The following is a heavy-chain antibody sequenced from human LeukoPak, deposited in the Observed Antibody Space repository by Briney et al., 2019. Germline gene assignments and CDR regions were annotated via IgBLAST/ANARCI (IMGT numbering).Heavy chain of an antibody. D-gene: IGHD3-9*01. J-gene: IGHJ4*02. CDR2: IYTSGST. Sequence: SETLSLTCTVSGGSISSYYWSWIRQPAGKGLEWIGRIYTSGSTNYNPSLKSRVTMSVDTSKNQFSLKLSSVTAADTAVYYCAIEEGYDILTGYLTWVFDYWGQGTLVTVSS. CDR3: AIEEGYDILTGYLTWVFDY. CDR1: GGSISSYY. V-gene: IGHV4-4*07.